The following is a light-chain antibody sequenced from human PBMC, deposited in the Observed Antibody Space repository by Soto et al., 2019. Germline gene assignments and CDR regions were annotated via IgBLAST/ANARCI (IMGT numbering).Light chain of an antibody. V-gene: IGKV1-27*01. J-gene: IGKJ1*01. CDR3: QNYNSAPWM. CDR1: RDITDY. CDR2: TAS. Sequence: DIQMTQSPSSLSASVGDRVTITCRASRDITDYLAWYQQKPGQVPKLLIYTASTLHSGVPSRFTASGSGTDFTLTITGLQPEDFATYYCQNYNSAPWMFGQGTKVEF.